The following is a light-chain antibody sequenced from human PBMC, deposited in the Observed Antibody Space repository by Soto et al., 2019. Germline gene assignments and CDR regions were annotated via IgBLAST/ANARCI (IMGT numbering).Light chain of an antibody. J-gene: IGKJ3*01. CDR1: QGIRNY. Sequence: DIQMTQSPTSLSASVGDRVTITCRASQGIRNYVAWYQQIPGKAPKLLIYAASTLQSGVPSRFSGSGSGTDFTRTISCLQPEDVATYSCQKYSSVPVFGPGTKVEIK. V-gene: IGKV1-27*01. CDR3: QKYSSVPV. CDR2: AAS.